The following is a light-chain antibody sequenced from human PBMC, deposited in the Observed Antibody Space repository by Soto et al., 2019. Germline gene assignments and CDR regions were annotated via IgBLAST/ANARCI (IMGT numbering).Light chain of an antibody. CDR1: SSNIGAGYD. CDR3: QSYDRSLSAYV. V-gene: IGLV1-40*01. J-gene: IGLJ1*01. CDR2: DNN. Sequence: QSVLTQPPSVSGTPGQRVTISCTGSSSNIGAGYDVHWYQQLPGTAPKLLIYDNNNRPSGVPDRFSNSKSGTSASLAITWLLAEDEADYYCQSYDRSLSAYVFGTGTKVTVL.